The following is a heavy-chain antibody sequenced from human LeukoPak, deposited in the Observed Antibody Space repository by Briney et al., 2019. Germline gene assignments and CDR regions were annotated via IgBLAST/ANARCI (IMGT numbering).Heavy chain of an antibody. CDR1: GGSISSYY. D-gene: IGHD3-3*01. CDR2: IYYSGST. Sequence: SETLSITCTVSGGSISSYYWSWIRQPPGKGLEWIGYIYYSGSTNYNPSLKSRVTISVDTSKNQFSLKLSSVTAADTAVYYCARSRLDFWSGYYASYFDYWGQGTLVTVSS. V-gene: IGHV4-59*01. J-gene: IGHJ4*02. CDR3: ARSRLDFWSGYYASYFDY.